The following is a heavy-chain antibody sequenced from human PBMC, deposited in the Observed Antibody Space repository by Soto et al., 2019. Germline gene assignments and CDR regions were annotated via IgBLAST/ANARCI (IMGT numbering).Heavy chain of an antibody. Sequence: SVKVSCKASGGTFSSYAISWVRQAPGQGLEWMGGIIPIFGTANYAQKFQGRVTMTRDTSISTAYMELSRLRSDDTAVYYCARDRETMATRDYYYYGMDVWGQGTTVTVYS. D-gene: IGHD5-12*01. J-gene: IGHJ6*02. V-gene: IGHV1-69*05. CDR1: GGTFSSYA. CDR3: ARDRETMATRDYYYYGMDV. CDR2: IIPIFGTA.